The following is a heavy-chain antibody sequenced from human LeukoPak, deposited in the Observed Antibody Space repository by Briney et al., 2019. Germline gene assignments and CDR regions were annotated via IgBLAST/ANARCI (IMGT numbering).Heavy chain of an antibody. CDR2: IDQSEGT. Sequence: PSETLSLTCAVYGGSFSGFYWSGGRQPPGEGPGWIGEIDQSEGTNYTPSLKSRVTISIDTSKNPFSLKMTSVTAADTAVYYCAINDGSESYYNSDFWGQGTLVTVSS. CDR3: AINDGSESYYNSDF. J-gene: IGHJ4*02. D-gene: IGHD3-10*01. V-gene: IGHV4-34*01. CDR1: GGSFSGFY.